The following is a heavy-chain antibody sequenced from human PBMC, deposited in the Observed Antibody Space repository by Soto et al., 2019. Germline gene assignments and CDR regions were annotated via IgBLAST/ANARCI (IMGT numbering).Heavy chain of an antibody. CDR1: GFTFSSYE. V-gene: IGHV3-48*03. D-gene: IGHD4-17*01. Sequence: EVQLVESGGGLVQPGGSLRLSCAASGFTFSSYEMNWVRQAPGKGLEWVSYISSSGSTIYYADSVKGRFTISRDNAKNALYLQMNSLRAEDTAVYYCASDYGDYYYYGMDVWGQGTTVTVSS. J-gene: IGHJ6*02. CDR3: ASDYGDYYYYGMDV. CDR2: ISSSGSTI.